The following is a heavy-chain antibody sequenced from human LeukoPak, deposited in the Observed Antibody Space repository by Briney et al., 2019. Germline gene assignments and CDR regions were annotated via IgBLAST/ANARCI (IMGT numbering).Heavy chain of an antibody. D-gene: IGHD6-13*01. Sequence: PSETLSLTCAVYGGSFSGYYWSWIRQPPGKGLEWIGEINHSGSTNYNPSLKSRVTISVDTSKNQFSLELSSVTAADTAVYYCARQLVFAWSYFDYWGQGTLVTVSS. CDR2: INHSGST. CDR3: ARQLVFAWSYFDY. V-gene: IGHV4-34*01. J-gene: IGHJ4*02. CDR1: GGSFSGYY.